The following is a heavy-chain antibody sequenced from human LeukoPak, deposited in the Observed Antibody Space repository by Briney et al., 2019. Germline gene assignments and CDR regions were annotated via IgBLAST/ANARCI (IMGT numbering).Heavy chain of an antibody. CDR2: IYYTGAA. CDR3: ARAEIAAAGSRLFDF. V-gene: IGHV4-59*01. CDR1: GGSISSYY. D-gene: IGHD6-13*01. Sequence: SENLSLTCTVSGGSISSYYWSWIRQPPGKGLEWIGYIYYTGAANYNPSLQSRVTISVDTSKNQFSLKVNSVTAADTAVYYCARAEIAAAGSRLFDFWGQGTWSPSPQ. J-gene: IGHJ4*02.